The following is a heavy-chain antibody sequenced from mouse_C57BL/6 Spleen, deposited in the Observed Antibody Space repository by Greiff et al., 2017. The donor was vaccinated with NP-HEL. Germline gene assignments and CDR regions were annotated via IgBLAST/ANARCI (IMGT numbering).Heavy chain of an antibody. D-gene: IGHD3-1*01. CDR2: IDPSDSYT. J-gene: IGHJ2*01. Sequence: QVQLQQPGAELVMPGASVKLSCKASGYTFTSYWMHWVKQRPGQGLEWIGEIDPSDSYTYYHQKFKGQFTLTVDKDSSTAYMQLSSLTSENSAVYYCARRGRSTAQSNYWGQGTTLTVSS. CDR1: GYTFTSYW. CDR3: ARRGRSTAQSNY. V-gene: IGHV1-69*01.